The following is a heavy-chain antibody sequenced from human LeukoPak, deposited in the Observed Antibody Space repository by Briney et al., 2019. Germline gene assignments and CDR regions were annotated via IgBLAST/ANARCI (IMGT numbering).Heavy chain of an antibody. V-gene: IGHV3-21*01. Sequence: GGSLRLSCAASGFTFSTYSMNWLRLAPGKGLEWVSSISPDSNYKYYVDSVKGRFTISTDNAKSSLYLQMNSLRAEDTAVYYCVRGAYRAFDYESWGQGTLVTVSS. D-gene: IGHD5-12*01. CDR3: VRGAYRAFDYES. CDR2: ISPDSNYK. J-gene: IGHJ4*02. CDR1: GFTFSTYS.